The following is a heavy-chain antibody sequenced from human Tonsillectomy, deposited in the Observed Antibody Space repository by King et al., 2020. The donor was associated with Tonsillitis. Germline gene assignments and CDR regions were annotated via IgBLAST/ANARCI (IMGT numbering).Heavy chain of an antibody. CDR2: IYTNGST. CDR1: GGSISSYY. D-gene: IGHD3-22*01. Sequence: VQLQESGPGLVKPSETLSLTCTVSGGSISSYYWSWIRQPAGKGLEWIGRIYTNGSTNYNPSLKSRVTMSVDTSKNQFSLKLSSVTAADTAVYYCAGRDSSGYYWAAFDIWGQGTMVTVSS. V-gene: IGHV4-4*07. J-gene: IGHJ3*02. CDR3: AGRDSSGYYWAAFDI.